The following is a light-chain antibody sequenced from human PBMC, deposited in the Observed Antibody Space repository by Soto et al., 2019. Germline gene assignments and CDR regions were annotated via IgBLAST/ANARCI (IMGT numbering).Light chain of an antibody. CDR1: QSFSSTY. Sequence: EIVLTQSPGTLSLSPGERATLSCRASQSFSSTYLAWYQQKPGQAPRLLIYGASSRATGIPDRFSGGGSGTDFSLTISRLDPEDFAGYYCQQYSRSPIPFGKGPRLEIK. CDR2: GAS. CDR3: QQYSRSPIP. V-gene: IGKV3-20*01. J-gene: IGKJ5*01.